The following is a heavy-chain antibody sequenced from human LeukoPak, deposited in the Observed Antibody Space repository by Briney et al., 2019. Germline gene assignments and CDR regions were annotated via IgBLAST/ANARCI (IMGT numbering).Heavy chain of an antibody. Sequence: PSETLSLTCTVSGGSISSYYWSWIRQPAGKGLEWIGRIYTSGSTNYNPSLKSRVTMSVDTSKNQFSLKLSPVTAADTAVYYCASYDSSGSNRFWGQGTLVTVSS. CDR3: ASYDSSGSNRF. V-gene: IGHV4-4*07. J-gene: IGHJ4*02. CDR1: GGSISSYY. CDR2: IYTSGST. D-gene: IGHD3-22*01.